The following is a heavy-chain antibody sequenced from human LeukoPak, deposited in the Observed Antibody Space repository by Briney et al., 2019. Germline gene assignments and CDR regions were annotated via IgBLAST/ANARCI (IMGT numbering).Heavy chain of an antibody. V-gene: IGHV1-69*05. CDR2: IIPIFGTA. D-gene: IGHD3-10*01. CDR3: ARDGRRELYAFDI. J-gene: IGHJ3*02. Sequence: SVKVSCKASGGTFSSYAISWVRQAPGQGLEWMGRIIPIFGTANYAQKFQGRVTITTDESTSTAYMELSSLRSEDTAVYYCARDGRRELYAFDIWGQGTMVTVSS. CDR1: GGTFSSYA.